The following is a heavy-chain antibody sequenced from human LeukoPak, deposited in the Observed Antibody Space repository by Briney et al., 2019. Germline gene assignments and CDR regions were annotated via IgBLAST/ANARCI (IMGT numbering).Heavy chain of an antibody. Sequence: PGGSLRLSCAASGFTFSRYSMNWVRQAPGKGLEWVSYISSSSSTVYYADSLKGRFTISRDNAKNSLYLQMNSLRDEDTAVYYCARAQAYYGSASYLYWGQGTLVTVSS. J-gene: IGHJ4*02. CDR3: ARAQAYYGSASYLY. CDR1: GFTFSRYS. V-gene: IGHV3-48*02. CDR2: ISSSSSTV. D-gene: IGHD3-10*01.